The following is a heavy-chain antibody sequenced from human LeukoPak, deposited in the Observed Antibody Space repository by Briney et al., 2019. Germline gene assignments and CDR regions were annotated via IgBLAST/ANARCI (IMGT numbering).Heavy chain of an antibody. Sequence: GASLRLSCAASGFTFSSYAMSWVRQAPGKGLEWVSAISGSGGSTYYADSVKGRFTISRDNSKNTLYLQMNSLRVEDTAVYYCAKDLGGWVYGMDVWGQGTTVTVSS. CDR3: AKDLGGWVYGMDV. J-gene: IGHJ6*02. CDR2: ISGSGGST. V-gene: IGHV3-23*01. CDR1: GFTFSSYA. D-gene: IGHD6-19*01.